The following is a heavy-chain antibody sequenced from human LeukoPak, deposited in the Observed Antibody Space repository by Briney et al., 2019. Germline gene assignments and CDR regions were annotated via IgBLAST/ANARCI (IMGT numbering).Heavy chain of an antibody. Sequence: PGGSLRLSCAASGFTFSGYSMHWVRQAPGKGLEWVSAISGSGGSTYYADSVKGRFTISRDNSKNTLYLQMNSLRAEDTAVYYCAKSYGSGSYYSRDWGQGTLVTVSS. D-gene: IGHD3-10*01. CDR2: ISGSGGST. V-gene: IGHV3-23*01. J-gene: IGHJ4*02. CDR3: AKSYGSGSYYSRD. CDR1: GFTFSGYS.